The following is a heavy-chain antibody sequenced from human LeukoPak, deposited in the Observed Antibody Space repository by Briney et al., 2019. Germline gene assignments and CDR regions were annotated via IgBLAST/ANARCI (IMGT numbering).Heavy chain of an antibody. CDR1: GFTFSSYS. V-gene: IGHV3-21*01. D-gene: IGHD2-15*01. Sequence: GGSLRLSCAASGFTFSSYSMNWVRQAPGKGLEWVSSISSSSNYIYYADSVKGRFTISRDHAKSSLYLQLNSLRAEDTAVYYCARTPTLSGEFDYWGQGTLVTVSS. J-gene: IGHJ4*02. CDR2: ISSSSNYI. CDR3: ARTPTLSGEFDY.